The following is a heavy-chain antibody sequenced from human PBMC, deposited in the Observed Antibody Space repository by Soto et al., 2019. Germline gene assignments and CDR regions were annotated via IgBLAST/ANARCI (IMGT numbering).Heavy chain of an antibody. V-gene: IGHV1-69*02. CDR1: GGTFSSYT. J-gene: IGHJ6*02. D-gene: IGHD3-10*01. Sequence: QVQLVQSGAEVKKPGSSVKVSCKASGGTFSSYTISWVRQAPGQGLEWMGRIIPILGIANYAQKFQGRVTITADKSTSTAYMELSSLRSEDTAVYYCARAITMVRGVIYYYYGMDVWGQGTTVTVSS. CDR3: ARAITMVRGVIYYYYGMDV. CDR2: IIPILGIA.